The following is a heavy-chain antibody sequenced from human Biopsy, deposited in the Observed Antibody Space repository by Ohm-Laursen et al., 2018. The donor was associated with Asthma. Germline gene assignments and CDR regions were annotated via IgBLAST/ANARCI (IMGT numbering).Heavy chain of an antibody. CDR3: AKATLGDIGKDY. CDR2: ISWNSGSI. D-gene: IGHD2-21*01. J-gene: IGHJ4*02. V-gene: IGHV3-9*01. CDR1: GFTFDDYG. Sequence: SLRLSCSASGFTFDDYGMHWVRQAPGKGLERVSGISWNSGSIGYADSVKGRFTLSRDNAKNSLYLQMNSLRVEDTALYYCAKATLGDIGKDYWGQGTLVTVSS.